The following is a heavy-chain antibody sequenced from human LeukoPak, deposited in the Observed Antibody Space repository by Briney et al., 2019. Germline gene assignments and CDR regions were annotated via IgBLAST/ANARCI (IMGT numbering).Heavy chain of an antibody. V-gene: IGHV3-21*01. CDR2: ISSSSSYI. CDR3: AREGGYCSSTSCYEGAFDI. Sequence: PGGSLRLSCAASGFTFSSYSMNWVRQAPGKGLEWVSSISSSSSYIYYADSVKGRFTISRDNAKNSLYLQMNSLRAEDTAVYYCAREGGYCSSTSCYEGAFDIWGQGTMVTVSS. D-gene: IGHD2-2*01. J-gene: IGHJ3*02. CDR1: GFTFSSYS.